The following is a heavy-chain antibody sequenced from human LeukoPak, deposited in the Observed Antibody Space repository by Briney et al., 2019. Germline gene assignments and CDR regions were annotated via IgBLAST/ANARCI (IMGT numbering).Heavy chain of an antibody. CDR3: ARGRRRLDILTGYPYSYFDY. J-gene: IGHJ4*02. Sequence: SETLSLTCTVSGGSISSGDYYWSWIRQPPGKGLEWIGYIYYSGSTYYNPSLKSRVTISADTSKNQFSLKLSSVTAADTAVYYCARGRRRLDILTGYPYSYFDYWGQGTLVTVSS. CDR1: GGSISSGDYY. D-gene: IGHD3-9*01. CDR2: IYYSGST. V-gene: IGHV4-30-4*01.